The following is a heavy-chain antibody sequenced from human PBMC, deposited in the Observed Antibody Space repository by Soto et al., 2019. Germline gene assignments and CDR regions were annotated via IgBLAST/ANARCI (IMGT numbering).Heavy chain of an antibody. CDR3: GRGIDVSGWYRRFDLNYYYDMDV. J-gene: IGHJ6*03. V-gene: IGHV4-34*01. CDR1: GGSFSGYY. D-gene: IGHD6-19*01. Sequence: SETLSLTCAVYGGSFSGYYWSWIRQPPGKGLEWIGEINHSGSTNYNPSLKSRVTMSLDTSKKQFSLRLTSVTAADSAVYFCGRGIDVSGWYRRFDLNYYYDMDVWGKGTTVTVSS. CDR2: INHSGST.